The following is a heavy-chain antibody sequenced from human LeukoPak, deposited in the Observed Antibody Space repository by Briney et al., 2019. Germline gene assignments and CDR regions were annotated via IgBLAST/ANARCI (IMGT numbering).Heavy chain of an antibody. Sequence: ASVKVSCKASGYTFTSYYMHWVRQAPGQGLEWMGIINPSGGSTSYAQKFQGRVTMTRDMSTSTVYMELSSLRSEDTAVYYCARRGYCSSASCYSIYYYYYMDVWGKGTTVNVSS. J-gene: IGHJ6*03. CDR2: INPSGGST. CDR3: ARRGYCSSASCYSIYYYYYMDV. D-gene: IGHD2-2*03. V-gene: IGHV1-46*01. CDR1: GYTFTSYY.